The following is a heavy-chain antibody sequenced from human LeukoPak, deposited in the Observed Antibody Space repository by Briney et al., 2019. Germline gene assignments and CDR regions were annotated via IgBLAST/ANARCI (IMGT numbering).Heavy chain of an antibody. CDR2: SGST. CDR1: GYSISSGYY. D-gene: IGHD6-19*01. CDR3: ARDLKAVAGTGD. J-gene: IGHJ4*02. V-gene: IGHV4-38-2*02. Sequence: SETLSLTCTVSGYSISSGYYWGWIRQPPGKGLEWIGSGSTYYNPSLKSRVTISVDTSKNQFSLKLSSVTAADTAVYYCARDLKAVAGTGDWGQGTLVTVSS.